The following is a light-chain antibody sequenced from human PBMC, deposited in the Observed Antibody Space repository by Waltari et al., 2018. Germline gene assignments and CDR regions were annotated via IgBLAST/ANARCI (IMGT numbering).Light chain of an antibody. V-gene: IGLV3-1*01. J-gene: IGLJ2*01. CDR1: KLGDKS. CDR2: QDS. Sequence: SYELTQPPSVSVSPGQTASITCSGDKLGDKSVCWYQPKPGQSPVMVIYQDSKRPSGIPERFSGSNSGNTATLTISGTQAMDEADYYCQAWDSSTAVVFGGGTKLTVL. CDR3: QAWDSSTAVV.